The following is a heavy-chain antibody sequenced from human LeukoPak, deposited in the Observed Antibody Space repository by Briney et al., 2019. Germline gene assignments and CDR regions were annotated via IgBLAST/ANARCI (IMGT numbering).Heavy chain of an antibody. V-gene: IGHV4-4*07. Sequence: SETLCLTCTVSGGSISSYYWSWIRQPAGKGLEWIGRIYTSGSTNYNPSLKSRVTMSVDTSKNQFSLKLSSVTAADTAVYYCARDGGGTGTTWWFDPWGQGTLVTVSS. CDR2: IYTSGST. D-gene: IGHD1-1*01. CDR3: ARDGGGTGTTWWFDP. J-gene: IGHJ5*02. CDR1: GGSISSYY.